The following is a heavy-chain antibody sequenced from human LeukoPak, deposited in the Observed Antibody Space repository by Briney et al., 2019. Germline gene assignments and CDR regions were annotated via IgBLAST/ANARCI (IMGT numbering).Heavy chain of an antibody. CDR1: GGSISSGGYS. CDR2: IDHSGST. CDR3: ARASPYELLSAWFDP. V-gene: IGHV4-30-2*01. D-gene: IGHD2-2*01. J-gene: IGHJ5*02. Sequence: NPSQTLSLTCAVSGGSISSGGYSWSWIRQPPGKGLEWIGYIDHSGSTYYNPSLKSRVTISVDRSKNQFSLKLSSVTAADTAVYYCARASPYELLSAWFDPWGQGTLVTVSS.